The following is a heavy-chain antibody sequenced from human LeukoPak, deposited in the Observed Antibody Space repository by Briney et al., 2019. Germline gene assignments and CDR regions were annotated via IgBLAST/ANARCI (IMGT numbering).Heavy chain of an antibody. D-gene: IGHD2-2*01. V-gene: IGHV3-7*01. CDR2: IKQDGSEK. CDR1: GFTFSSYW. Sequence: GGSLRLSCAASGFTFSSYWMSWVRQAPGKGLEWVANIKQDGSEKYYVDSVKGRFTISRGNAKNSLYLQMNSLRAEDTAVYCCARDDCSSISCYHNWFDPWGQGTLVTVSS. CDR3: ARDDCSSISCYHNWFDP. J-gene: IGHJ5*02.